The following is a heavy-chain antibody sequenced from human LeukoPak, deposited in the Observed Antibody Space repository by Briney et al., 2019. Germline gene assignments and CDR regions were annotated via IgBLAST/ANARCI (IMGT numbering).Heavy chain of an antibody. J-gene: IGHJ4*02. CDR1: GYTFTGYY. CDR2: INPNSGGT. D-gene: IGHD5-18*01. Sequence: ASVKVSCKASGYTFTGYYMHWVRQAPGQGLEWMGWINPNSGGTNYAQKFQGRVTMTRDTSISTAYMELSRLRSDDTAVYYCARVRGRGYSYGRYYFDYWGQGTLVTASS. V-gene: IGHV1-2*02. CDR3: ARVRGRGYSYGRYYFDY.